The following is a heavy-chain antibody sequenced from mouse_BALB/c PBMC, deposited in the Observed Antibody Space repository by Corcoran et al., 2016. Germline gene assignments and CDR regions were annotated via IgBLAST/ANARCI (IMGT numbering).Heavy chain of an antibody. V-gene: IGHV14-3*02. CDR2: IDPANGNT. Sequence: EVQLPQSGAELVKPGASVKLYCTASGFNIKDTYMHWVKQRPEQSLEWIGRIDPANGNTKYDPKFQGKATITADTSSNTAYLQLSSLTSEDTAVYYGARWDWYFDVWGAGTTVTVSS. CDR3: ARWDWYFDV. CDR1: GFNIKDTY. J-gene: IGHJ1*01.